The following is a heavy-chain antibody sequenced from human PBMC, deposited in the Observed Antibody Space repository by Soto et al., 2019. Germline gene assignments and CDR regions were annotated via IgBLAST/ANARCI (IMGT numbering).Heavy chain of an antibody. Sequence: QVQLQESGPGLVKPSQTLSLTCTVSGGSISSGGYYWSWIRQHPGKGLEWIGYIYYSGSTYYNPSLKSRVTISVDTSKHQFSLKLSSVTAADTAVYYCARDSSGSYPTFDYWGQGTLVTVSS. J-gene: IGHJ4*02. CDR1: GGSISSGGYY. CDR3: ARDSSGSYPTFDY. D-gene: IGHD1-26*01. V-gene: IGHV4-31*03. CDR2: IYYSGST.